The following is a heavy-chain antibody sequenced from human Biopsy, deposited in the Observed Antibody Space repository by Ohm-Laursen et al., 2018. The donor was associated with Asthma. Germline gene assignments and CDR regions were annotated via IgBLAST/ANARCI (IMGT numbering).Heavy chain of an antibody. D-gene: IGHD2-2*01. V-gene: IGHV1-69*01. CDR3: ARRAGSCISRTCYSLDF. CDR2: INPVFGTT. J-gene: IGHJ4*02. CDR1: GGTFNTYV. Sequence: SSVKVSCKSLGGTFNTYVIGWVRQAPGQGLEWMGGINPVFGTTTYPQKFQDRVTITADDSTSTVYMELSSLRSEDTAVYYCARRAGSCISRTCYSLDFWGQGTLVTVSS.